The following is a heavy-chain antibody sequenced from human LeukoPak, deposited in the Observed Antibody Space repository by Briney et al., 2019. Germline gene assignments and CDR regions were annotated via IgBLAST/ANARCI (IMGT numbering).Heavy chain of an antibody. D-gene: IGHD3-9*01. CDR1: GGTFSSYA. Sequence: ASVKVSCKASGGTFSSYAIAWVRQAPGQGLEWMGGVIPIFGTPNYAQKFQGRVTITTDESTSTAYMELSRLRSDDTAVYYCARIFKPRLDAFDIWGQGTMVTVSS. CDR2: VIPIFGTP. V-gene: IGHV1-69*05. J-gene: IGHJ3*02. CDR3: ARIFKPRLDAFDI.